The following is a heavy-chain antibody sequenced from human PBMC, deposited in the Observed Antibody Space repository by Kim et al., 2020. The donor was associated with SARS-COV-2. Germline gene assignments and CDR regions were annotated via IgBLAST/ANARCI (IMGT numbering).Heavy chain of an antibody. V-gene: IGHV3-23*03. CDR1: GFTFSSYA. J-gene: IGHJ5*02. Sequence: GSLRLSCAASGFTFSSYAMSWVRQAPGKGLEWVSVIYSGGSSTYYADSVKGRFTISRDNSKNTLYLQMNSLRAEDTAVYYCAKVSRYCSGGSCYFLDPW. CDR2: IYSGGSST. CDR3: AKVSRYCSGGSCYFLDP. D-gene: IGHD2-15*01.